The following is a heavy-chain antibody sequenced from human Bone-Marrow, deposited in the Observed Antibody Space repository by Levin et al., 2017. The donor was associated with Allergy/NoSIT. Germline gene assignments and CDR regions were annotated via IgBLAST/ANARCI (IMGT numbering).Heavy chain of an antibody. D-gene: IGHD3-3*01. J-gene: IGHJ4*02. Sequence: SETLSLTCTVSGGSINSSTTFWAWIRQTPGKGLAWIGSLYYTGSTFYNPSLKSRVTISMDTSKNLFSLKVTSVTAADTAVYFCAKYNSLFGVIVKGFDSWGQGSQVTVSS. CDR1: GGSINSSTTF. CDR2: LYYTGST. V-gene: IGHV4-39*01. CDR3: AKYNSLFGVIVKGFDS.